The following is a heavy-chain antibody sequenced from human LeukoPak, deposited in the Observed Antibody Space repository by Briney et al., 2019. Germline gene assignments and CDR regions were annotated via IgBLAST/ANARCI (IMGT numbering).Heavy chain of an antibody. CDR3: ASGCSSTSCYRKGAFDY. V-gene: IGHV3-7*01. CDR2: IKQDGSEK. J-gene: IGHJ4*02. D-gene: IGHD2-2*02. Sequence: GGSLRLSCAASGFTFSSYWMSWVRQAPGKGLEWVANIKQDGSEKYYVDSVKGRFTISRDNAKNSLYLQMNSLRAEDTAVYCCASGCSSTSCYRKGAFDYWGQGTLVTISS. CDR1: GFTFSSYW.